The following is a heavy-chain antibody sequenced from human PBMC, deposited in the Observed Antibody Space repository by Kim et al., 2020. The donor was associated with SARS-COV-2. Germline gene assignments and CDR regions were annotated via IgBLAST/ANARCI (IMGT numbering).Heavy chain of an antibody. J-gene: IGHJ5*02. Sequence: SETLSLTCAVYGGSFSGYYWSWIRQPPGKGLEWIGEINHSGSTNYNPSLKSRVTISVDTSKNQFSLKLSSVTAADTAVYYCARGRIAVAGTRTPRRYWFDPWGQGTLVTVSS. D-gene: IGHD6-19*01. V-gene: IGHV4-34*01. CDR2: INHSGST. CDR1: GGSFSGYY. CDR3: ARGRIAVAGTRTPRRYWFDP.